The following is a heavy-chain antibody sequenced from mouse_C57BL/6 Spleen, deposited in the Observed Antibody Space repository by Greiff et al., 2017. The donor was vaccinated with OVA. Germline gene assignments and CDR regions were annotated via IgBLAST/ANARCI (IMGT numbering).Heavy chain of an antibody. CDR1: GYTFTSYW. D-gene: IGHD2-4*01. CDR2: INPSNGGT. V-gene: IGHV1-53*01. Sequence: VQLQQPGTELVKPGASVKLSCKASGYTFTSYWMHWVKQTPGQGLEWIGNINPSNGGTNYNEKFKSKATLTVDKSSSTAYMQLSSLTSEDSAVYYCARFDYDNYYAMDYWGQGTSVTVSS. CDR3: ARFDYDNYYAMDY. J-gene: IGHJ4*01.